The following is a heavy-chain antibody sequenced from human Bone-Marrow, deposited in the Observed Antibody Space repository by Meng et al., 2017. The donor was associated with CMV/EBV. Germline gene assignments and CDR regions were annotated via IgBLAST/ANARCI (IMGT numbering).Heavy chain of an antibody. V-gene: IGHV4-30-4*01. Sequence: QVQLQESSPGLVRPSQTLSLTCTVSGGSISSGDFYWSWIRQPPGKGLEWIGYIYRSGITYYNPSLKSRVLISVDTSKNQFSLKLSSVTAADTAVYYCARVNWNPPYNWFDPWGQGTLVTVSS. J-gene: IGHJ5*02. CDR2: IYRSGIT. CDR3: ARVNWNPPYNWFDP. D-gene: IGHD1-1*01. CDR1: GGSISSGDFY.